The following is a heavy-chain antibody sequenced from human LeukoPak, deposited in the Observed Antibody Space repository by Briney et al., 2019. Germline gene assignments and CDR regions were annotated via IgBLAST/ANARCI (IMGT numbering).Heavy chain of an antibody. D-gene: IGHD1-26*01. Sequence: ASVKVSCKASGYTFTGYYLHWVRQAPGQGLEWKGWIYPKTGGTSYAQKSQGRVTMTRDTSISTAYMELIGLRSDDTAVYYCAGPWDQVGFDPWGQGTLVSVSS. CDR2: IYPKTGGT. J-gene: IGHJ5*02. CDR3: AGPWDQVGFDP. CDR1: GYTFTGYY. V-gene: IGHV1-2*02.